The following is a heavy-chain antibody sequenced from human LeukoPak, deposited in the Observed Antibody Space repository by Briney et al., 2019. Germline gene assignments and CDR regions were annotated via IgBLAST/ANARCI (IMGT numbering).Heavy chain of an antibody. CDR1: GDSSITNA. Sequence: ASVKVSCKASGDSSITNAIVWLRQAPGQRPEWMGWISAGSGNTKYSQTFQDRLTLTRDTAASTVYMDLSGLRPEDTAVYFCARERDDDPFDIWGQGTLVIVSS. CDR2: ISAGSGNT. CDR3: ARERDDDPFDI. D-gene: IGHD1-1*01. V-gene: IGHV1-3*01. J-gene: IGHJ3*02.